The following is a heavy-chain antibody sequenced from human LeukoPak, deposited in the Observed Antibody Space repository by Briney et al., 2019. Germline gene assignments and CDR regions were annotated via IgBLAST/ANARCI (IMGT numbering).Heavy chain of an antibody. Sequence: GGSLRLSCAASGFTFSSYEMNWVRQAPGKGLEWVSYISSSGCSIYYADSVKGRFTISRDNAKNSLYLQMNSLKTEDTAVCFCARDLGYGSGPDWFDPWGQGTLVTVSS. J-gene: IGHJ5*02. D-gene: IGHD3-10*01. CDR2: ISSSGCSI. CDR1: GFTFSSYE. CDR3: ARDLGYGSGPDWFDP. V-gene: IGHV3-48*03.